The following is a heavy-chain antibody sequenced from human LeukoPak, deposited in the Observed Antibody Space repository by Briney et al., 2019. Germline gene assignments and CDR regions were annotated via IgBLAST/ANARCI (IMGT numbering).Heavy chain of an antibody. Sequence: SETLSLTCTVSGGSISSSSYHWDWIRQPPGKGLEWIGSIYYSGSTYYNPSLKSRVTISVDTSKNQFSLKLSSVTAADTAVYYCARKSGYCSSTSCYTEWFDPWGQGTLVTVSS. CDR1: GGSISSSSYH. CDR3: ARKSGYCSSTSCYTEWFDP. CDR2: IYYSGST. D-gene: IGHD2-2*02. J-gene: IGHJ5*02. V-gene: IGHV4-39*01.